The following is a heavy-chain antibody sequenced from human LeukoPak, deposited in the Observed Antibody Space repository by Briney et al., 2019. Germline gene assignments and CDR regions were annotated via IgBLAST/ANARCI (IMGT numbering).Heavy chain of an antibody. V-gene: IGHV1-46*01. CDR1: GYTFTTYR. CDR2: IFPTDGST. D-gene: IGHD3-22*01. CDR3: ARDHDLLPHDREGEVY. J-gene: IGHJ4*02. Sequence: ASVKVSCKSSGYTFTTYRIHWVRQAPGQGLEWMGMIFPTDGSTSYAQKLQGRVTMTTDTPTSTAYMELRSLRSDDTAVYYCARDHDLLPHDREGEVYWGQGTLVTVSS.